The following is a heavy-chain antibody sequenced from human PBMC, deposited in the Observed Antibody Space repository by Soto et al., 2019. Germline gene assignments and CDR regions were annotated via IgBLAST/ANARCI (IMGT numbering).Heavy chain of an antibody. CDR1: GGSFSSYY. CDR3: ARQLSSGSGSYYYYYYGMDV. CDR2: IYYSGST. J-gene: IGHJ6*02. Sequence: SETLSLTCAVYGGSFSSYYWCWIRQPPGKGLEWIGSIYYSGSTYYNPSLKSRVTISVDTSKNQFSLKLSSVTAADTAVYYCARQLSSGSGSYYYYYYGMDVWGQGTTVTVSS. D-gene: IGHD3-10*01. V-gene: IGHV4-39*01.